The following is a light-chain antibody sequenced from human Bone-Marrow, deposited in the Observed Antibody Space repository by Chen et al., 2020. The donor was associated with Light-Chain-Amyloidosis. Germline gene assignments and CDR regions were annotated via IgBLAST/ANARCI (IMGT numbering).Light chain of an antibody. Sequence: DIQMTQSPSTLSASVGDRVTITCRASQSISSWLAWYQQKPGKAPKLLIYDASSLESGVPSRFSGSGSGTEFTLTISSLQPDEFATYYCQQYNSYLFTFGPGTKVDIK. V-gene: IGKV1-5*01. CDR2: DAS. J-gene: IGKJ3*01. CDR3: QQYNSYLFT. CDR1: QSISSW.